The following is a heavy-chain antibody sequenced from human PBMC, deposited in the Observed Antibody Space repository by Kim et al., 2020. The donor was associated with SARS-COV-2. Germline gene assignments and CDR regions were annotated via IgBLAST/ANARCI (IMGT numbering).Heavy chain of an antibody. CDR1: GYTFTSYA. Sequence: ASVKVSCKASGYTFTSYAMNWVRQAPGQGLEWMGWINTNTGNPTYAQGFTGRFVFSLDTSVSTAYLQISSLKAEDTAVYYCAREDSPRWLEWEPILFDYWGQGTLVTVSS. D-gene: IGHD1-26*01. V-gene: IGHV7-4-1*02. CDR2: INTNTGNP. CDR3: AREDSPRWLEWEPILFDY. J-gene: IGHJ4*02.